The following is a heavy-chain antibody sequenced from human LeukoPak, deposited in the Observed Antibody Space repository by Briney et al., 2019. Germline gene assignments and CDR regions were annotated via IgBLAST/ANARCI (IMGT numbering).Heavy chain of an antibody. CDR3: ARDRGRFTGTDDAFDI. V-gene: IGHV1-18*01. Sequence: GASVKVSCKASGYTLTSYGINWMRQAPGQGLEWMGWISTYNGDIKYAQNLQGRVTMTTDTSTSTAYMELRSLRSDDTAVYYCARDRGRFTGTDDAFDIWGQGTMVTVSS. J-gene: IGHJ3*02. D-gene: IGHD1-1*01. CDR1: GYTLTSYG. CDR2: ISTYNGDI.